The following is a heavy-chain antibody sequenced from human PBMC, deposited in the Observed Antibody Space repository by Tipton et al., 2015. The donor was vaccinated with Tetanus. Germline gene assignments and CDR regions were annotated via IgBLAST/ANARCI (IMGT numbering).Heavy chain of an antibody. D-gene: IGHD4-23*01. CDR1: GFTFGDYA. CDR2: IKTKSYGATS. V-gene: IGHV3-49*03. CDR3: TTLSTTLVHGGDY. Sequence: SLRLSCTTSGFTFGDYAMSWFRQAPRKGLEWICYIKTKSYGATSECAPSVKGRFTISRDDSTNTLYLQMNSLKTEDTAMYYCTTLSTTLVHGGDYWGQGTPVTVSS. J-gene: IGHJ4*02.